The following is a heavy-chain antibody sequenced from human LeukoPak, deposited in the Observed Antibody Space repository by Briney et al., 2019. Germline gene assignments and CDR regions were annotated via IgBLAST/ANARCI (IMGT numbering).Heavy chain of an antibody. Sequence: SETLSLTCTVSGGSISSSSYSWGWIRQPPGKGLEWIGSIYYSGSTYYNPSLKSRVTISVDTSKNQFSLKLSSVTAADTAVYYCARQTIAAAGYWGQGTLVTVSS. CDR1: GGSISSSSYS. CDR3: ARQTIAAAGY. D-gene: IGHD6-13*01. J-gene: IGHJ4*02. CDR2: IYYSGST. V-gene: IGHV4-39*01.